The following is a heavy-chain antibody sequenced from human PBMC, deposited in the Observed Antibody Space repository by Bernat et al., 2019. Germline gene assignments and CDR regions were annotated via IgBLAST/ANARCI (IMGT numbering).Heavy chain of an antibody. CDR3: AKDREATIKIEAFDI. CDR1: GFTFSSYA. V-gene: IGHV3-23*01. J-gene: IGHJ3*02. CDR2: ISGSGGSP. D-gene: IGHD4/OR15-4a*01. Sequence: EVHLLESGGDLVQPGGSLRLSCAASGFTFSSYAMSWVRQAPGKGLEWVSAISGSGGSPYYADSVKGRFTISRDNSKNTLYLQMNSLRAEDTAVYYCAKDREATIKIEAFDIWGQGTKVTVSS.